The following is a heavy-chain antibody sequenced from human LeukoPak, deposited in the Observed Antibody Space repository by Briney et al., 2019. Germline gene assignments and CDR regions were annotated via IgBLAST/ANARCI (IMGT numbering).Heavy chain of an antibody. CDR2: INHSGST. V-gene: IGHV4-34*01. CDR3: ARGRGAVDV. CDR1: GGSFSGYY. D-gene: IGHD1-26*01. Sequence: SETLSLTCAVYGGSFSGYYWSWIRQPPGKGLEWIGEINHSGSTNYNPSLKSRVTISVDTSKNQFSLMLSSVTAADTAVYYCARGRGAVDVWGQGTTVTVSS. J-gene: IGHJ6*02.